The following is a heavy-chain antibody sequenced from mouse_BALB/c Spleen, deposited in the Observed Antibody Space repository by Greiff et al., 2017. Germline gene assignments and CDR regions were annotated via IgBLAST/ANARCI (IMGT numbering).Heavy chain of an antibody. V-gene: IGHV1S56*01. Sequence: QVQLQQSEPELVKPGASVRISCKASGYTFTSYYIHWVKQRPGQGLEWIGWIYPGNVNTKYNEKFKGKATLTADKSSSTAYMQLSSLTSEDSAVYFCARKDGNYYYAIDYWGQGTSVTVSS. CDR1: GYTFTSYY. CDR3: ARKDGNYYYAIDY. J-gene: IGHJ4*01. CDR2: IYPGNVNT. D-gene: IGHD2-1*01.